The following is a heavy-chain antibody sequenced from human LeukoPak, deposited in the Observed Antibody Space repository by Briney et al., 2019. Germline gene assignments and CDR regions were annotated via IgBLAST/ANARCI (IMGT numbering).Heavy chain of an antibody. J-gene: IGHJ6*02. D-gene: IGHD6-13*01. V-gene: IGHV3-48*01. CDR3: SRMGPDSSSWYGYYYSYYGMDV. CDR2: ISSSSSTI. Sequence: PGGSLRLSCAASGFTFSSYSMNWVRQAPGKGLEWVSYISSSSSTIYYADSVKGRFTISRDNAKNSLYLQMNSLRSEDTAVYYCSRMGPDSSSWYGYYYSYYGMDVWGQGTTVTVSS. CDR1: GFTFSSYS.